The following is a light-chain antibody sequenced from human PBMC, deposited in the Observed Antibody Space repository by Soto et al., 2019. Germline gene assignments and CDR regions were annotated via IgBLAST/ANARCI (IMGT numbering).Light chain of an antibody. CDR1: QSVSSN. CDR3: QQYNNWPYT. Sequence: EIVMTQSPATLSVSPGERATLSCRASQSVSSNLAWYQQKPGQAPRLLIYGASTRATGIPARFSVSGSGTEFTLTISSLQSEDFAVYYGQQYNNWPYTFGQGTKLEIK. J-gene: IGKJ2*01. CDR2: GAS. V-gene: IGKV3-15*01.